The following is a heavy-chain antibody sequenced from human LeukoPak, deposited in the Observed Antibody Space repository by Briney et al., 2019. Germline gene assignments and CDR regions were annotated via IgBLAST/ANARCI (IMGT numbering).Heavy chain of an antibody. D-gene: IGHD6-6*01. J-gene: IGHJ4*02. CDR1: GFTFRIYW. CDR2: ISGSGGDT. Sequence: GGSLRLSCAASGFTFRIYWMTWVRQAPGKGLEWVSTISGSGGDTYYADSVKGRFTVSRDNSKNTLSLQMNSLRAADTAVYYCVKDAYGTSSTYFDYWGQGTLVTVSS. CDR3: VKDAYGTSSTYFDY. V-gene: IGHV3-23*01.